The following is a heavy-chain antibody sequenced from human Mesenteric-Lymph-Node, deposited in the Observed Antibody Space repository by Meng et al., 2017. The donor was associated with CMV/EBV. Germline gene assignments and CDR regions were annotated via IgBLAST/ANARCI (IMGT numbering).Heavy chain of an antibody. CDR2: IIPIFGPA. CDR1: GGTVSNQA. CDR3: TTDYSGSGSFYNALFY. J-gene: IGHJ4*02. Sequence: SGGTVSNQAFSWMRQARGQGLEWLGGIIPIFGPANYAQTLKDRVTITADESTTTVYMELSSLRSEDTALYYCTTDYSGSGSFYNALFYWGQGTLVTVSS. D-gene: IGHD3-10*01. V-gene: IGHV1-69*01.